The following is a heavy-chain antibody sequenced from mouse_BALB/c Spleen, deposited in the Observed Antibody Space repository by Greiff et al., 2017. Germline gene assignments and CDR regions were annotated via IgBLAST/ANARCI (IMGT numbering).Heavy chain of an antibody. Sequence: LQQPGSELVRPGASVKLSCKASGYTFTSYWMHWVKQRPGQGLEWIGNIYPGSGSTNYDEKFKSKATLTVDTSSSTAYMQLSSLTSEDSAVYYCTRGFIYYYGSSYSYYAMDYWGQGTSVTVSS. D-gene: IGHD1-1*01. CDR1: GYTFTSYW. J-gene: IGHJ4*01. CDR2: IYPGSGST. CDR3: TRGFIYYYGSSYSYYAMDY. V-gene: IGHV1S22*01.